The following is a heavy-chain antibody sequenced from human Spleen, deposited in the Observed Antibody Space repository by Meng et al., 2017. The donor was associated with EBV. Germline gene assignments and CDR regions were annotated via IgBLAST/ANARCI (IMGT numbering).Heavy chain of an antibody. CDR3: ARAREVGALDY. Sequence: QVQGVEVGAEVKKPRALVKVACKASGYTLTGYYMHWVRQAPGQGLEWSGRINPNSGGTNYAQKFQGRVTMTRDTSISTAYMELSRLRSDDTAVYYCARAREVGALDYWGQGTLVTVSS. V-gene: IGHV1-2*06. J-gene: IGHJ4*02. CDR1: GYTLTGYY. D-gene: IGHD1-26*01. CDR2: INPNSGGT.